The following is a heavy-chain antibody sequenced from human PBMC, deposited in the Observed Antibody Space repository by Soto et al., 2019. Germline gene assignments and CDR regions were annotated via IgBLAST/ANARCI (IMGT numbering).Heavy chain of an antibody. CDR1: GFTLSGCA. Sequence: EVQLAESGGGLAQPGGSLRLSCAASGFTLSGCAMDWVRQAPGQGLEYVSGISSNGVGTYYANSVQGRFTISRDNSKNTVYLQMGSLRPEDMAVYYCARRARPDFYYMDVWGKGTTVTVSS. CDR3: ARRARPDFYYMDV. J-gene: IGHJ6*03. D-gene: IGHD6-6*01. V-gene: IGHV3-64*01. CDR2: ISSNGVGT.